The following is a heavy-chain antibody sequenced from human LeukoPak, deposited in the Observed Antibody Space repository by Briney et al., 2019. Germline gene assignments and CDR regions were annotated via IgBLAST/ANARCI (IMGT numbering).Heavy chain of an antibody. Sequence: SETLSLTCTVSGGSISSYYRSWIRQPPGKGLEWIGYIYYSGSTNYNPSLKSRVTISVDTSKNQLSLKLRSVTAADTAVYYCARVSQSGYYDILTGYYTDYGMDVWGQGTTVTVSS. J-gene: IGHJ6*02. CDR3: ARVSQSGYYDILTGYYTDYGMDV. CDR2: IYYSGST. V-gene: IGHV4-59*01. D-gene: IGHD3-9*01. CDR1: GGSISSYY.